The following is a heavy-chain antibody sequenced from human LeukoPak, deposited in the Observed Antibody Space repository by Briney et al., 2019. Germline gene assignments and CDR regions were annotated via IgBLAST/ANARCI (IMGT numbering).Heavy chain of an antibody. V-gene: IGHV3-21*01. CDR3: AREHRGSSSLSFDY. D-gene: IGHD1-26*01. Sequence: PGGSLRLSCAASGFTFSTYSLNWGRQAPGKGLEWVSSITGSSSHFYYADSVKGRFTISRDNAKNSLYLQMNSLRAEDTAVYYCAREHRGSSSLSFDYWGQGILVTVSS. J-gene: IGHJ4*02. CDR1: GFTFSTYS. CDR2: ITGSSSHF.